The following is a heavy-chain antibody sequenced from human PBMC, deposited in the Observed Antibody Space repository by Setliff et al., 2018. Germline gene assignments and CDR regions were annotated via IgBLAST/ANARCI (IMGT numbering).Heavy chain of an antibody. D-gene: IGHD3-22*01. CDR3: ARRDSTGYYGYSFDF. CDR2: VDHSGNT. Sequence: SETLSLTCTVSGDSISRSTYHWGWIRQSPGKGLDWIGTVDHSGNTFYNPSLKSRVTISVDTSKNQLSLELASVTAADTAVYYCARRDSTGYYGYSFDFWGQGTLVTVSS. J-gene: IGHJ4*02. CDR1: GDSISRSTYH. V-gene: IGHV4-39*01.